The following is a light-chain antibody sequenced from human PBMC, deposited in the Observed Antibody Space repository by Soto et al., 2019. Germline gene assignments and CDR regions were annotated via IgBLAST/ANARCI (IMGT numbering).Light chain of an antibody. V-gene: IGLV2-8*01. CDR2: EVN. CDR1: SSDVGGYNY. Sequence: QSALTQPPSASGSPGQSVAISCTGTSSDVGGYNYVSWYQQHPGKAPKLMIYEVNKRPSGVPDRFSGSKSGNTASLTVSSLHAEDDADYYCSSYAGSSNVFGTGTKLTVL. CDR3: SSYAGSSNV. J-gene: IGLJ1*01.